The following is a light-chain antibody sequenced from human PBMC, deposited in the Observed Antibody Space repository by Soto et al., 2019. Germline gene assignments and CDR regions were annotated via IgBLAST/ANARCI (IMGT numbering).Light chain of an antibody. CDR2: WAS. Sequence: DIVMTQSPDSLAVSLGERATINCKSSQSVLYTSNNKNYLAWYQQKPGQPPKLLIYWASTRESGVPDRFSGSGSGTDFTLTISSLRAEDVAVYYCQQHYNPPYTFGQGDKLEIK. CDR1: QSVLYTSNNKNY. J-gene: IGKJ2*01. CDR3: QQHYNPPYT. V-gene: IGKV4-1*01.